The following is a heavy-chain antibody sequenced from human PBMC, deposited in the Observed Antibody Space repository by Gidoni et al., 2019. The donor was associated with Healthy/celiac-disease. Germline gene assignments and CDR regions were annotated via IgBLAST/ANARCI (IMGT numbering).Heavy chain of an antibody. V-gene: IGHV3-48*01. CDR3: AREPERGYSYGGLVRAFDI. J-gene: IGHJ3*02. D-gene: IGHD5-18*01. CDR2: ISSSSSTI. Sequence: EVQLVESGGGLVQPGGSLRLSCAASGFTFSSYSINWVRQAPGKGLEWVSYISSSSSTIYYADSVKGRFTISRDNAKNSLYLQMNSLRAEDTAVYYCAREPERGYSYGGLVRAFDIWGQGTMVTVSS. CDR1: GFTFSSYS.